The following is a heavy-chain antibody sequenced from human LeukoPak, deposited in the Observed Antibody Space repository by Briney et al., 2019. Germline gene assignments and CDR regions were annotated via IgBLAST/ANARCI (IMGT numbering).Heavy chain of an antibody. J-gene: IGHJ4*02. D-gene: IGHD1-26*01. CDR1: GGSISSSTYY. V-gene: IGHV4-39*07. CDR3: AADYSGNYHVEFDY. Sequence: SETLSLACTVSGGSISSSTYYWGWIRQPPGKGVERIGSIYYTGSTYHNPSLKSRVTISVDTSKNQVSLKLSSVTAADTAVYYCAADYSGNYHVEFDYWGQGTLVTVSS. CDR2: IYYTGST.